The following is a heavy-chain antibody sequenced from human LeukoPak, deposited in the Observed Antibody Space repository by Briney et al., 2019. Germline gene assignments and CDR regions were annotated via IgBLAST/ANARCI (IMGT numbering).Heavy chain of an antibody. D-gene: IGHD6-19*01. CDR3: VKFYSGWPFPY. CDR1: GFTFSSYA. CDR2: ISGSGGST. V-gene: IGHV3-23*01. J-gene: IGHJ4*02. Sequence: GGSLRLSCAASGFTFSSYAMSWVRQAPGKGLEWVSAISGSGGSTYYADSVKGRFTISRDNSKNTLYLQMNSLRAEDTAVYYCVKFYSGWPFPYWGQGTLVTVSS.